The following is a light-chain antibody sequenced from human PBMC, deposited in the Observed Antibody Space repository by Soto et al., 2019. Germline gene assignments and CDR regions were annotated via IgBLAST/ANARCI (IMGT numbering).Light chain of an antibody. J-gene: IGKJ5*01. CDR1: QSVSNY. CDR2: DAS. CDR3: QQRSNWPPFT. Sequence: EIVLTQSPATLSLSPGERLTLSCRSSQSVSNYLAWYQKKPGQAPRLLIYDASNRATDIPARFSGSGSGTDLTLTISSLETEDFAVYYCQQRSNWPPFTFGQGTRLEI. V-gene: IGKV3-11*01.